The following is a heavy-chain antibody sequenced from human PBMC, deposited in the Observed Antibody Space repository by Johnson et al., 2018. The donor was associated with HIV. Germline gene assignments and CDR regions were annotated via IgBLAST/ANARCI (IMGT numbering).Heavy chain of an antibody. Sequence: VQLVESGGGVVQPGGSLRLSCAASGFTFSSYGMHWVRQAPGKGLEWVTFIRYDGSLKFYADSVKGRFTISRDNSKNTLYMQMNSLRAEDTAVYYCARERYGAQAIDGFDIWGQGTMVTVSS. D-gene: IGHD2-15*01. CDR3: ARERYGAQAIDGFDI. CDR2: IRYDGSLK. V-gene: IGHV3-30*02. CDR1: GFTFSSYG. J-gene: IGHJ3*02.